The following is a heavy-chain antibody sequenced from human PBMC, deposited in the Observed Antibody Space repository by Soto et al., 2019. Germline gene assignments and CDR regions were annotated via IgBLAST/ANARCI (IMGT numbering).Heavy chain of an antibody. Sequence: QVQLVESGGGVVQPGRSLRLSCAASGFTFSSYGMHWVRQAPGKGLEWVAVISYDGSNKYYADSVKGRFTISRDNSENTLYLQMNSLIAEDTAVYYCAKDSFDYWGQGTLVTVSS. J-gene: IGHJ4*02. CDR3: AKDSFDY. CDR2: ISYDGSNK. V-gene: IGHV3-30*18. CDR1: GFTFSSYG.